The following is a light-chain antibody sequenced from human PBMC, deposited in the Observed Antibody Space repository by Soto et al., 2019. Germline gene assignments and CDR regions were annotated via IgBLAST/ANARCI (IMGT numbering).Light chain of an antibody. Sequence: DIQMTQSPSSLSASVGDRVTITCRASQTISSYLNWYQQKPGEAPKLLMYAPSTLQSGVPSRFSGSGSGTDFTLTISSLQPEDFATYYCQQSYSTPLTFGGGTKVEIK. J-gene: IGKJ4*01. CDR3: QQSYSTPLT. CDR2: APS. CDR1: QTISSY. V-gene: IGKV1-39*01.